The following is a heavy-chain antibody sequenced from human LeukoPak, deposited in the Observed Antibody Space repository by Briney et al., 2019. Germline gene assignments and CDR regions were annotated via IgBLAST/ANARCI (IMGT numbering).Heavy chain of an antibody. CDR1: GGSFSGYY. D-gene: IGHD3-10*01. CDR2: INHSGST. CDR3: ARARITMVRGVIITSHFDY. V-gene: IGHV4-34*01. Sequence: SETLSLTCAVYGGSFSGYYWSWIRQPPGKGLEWIGEINHSGSTNYNPSLKSRVTISVDTSKNQFSLKLSSVTAADTAVYYCARARITMVRGVIITSHFDYWGQGTLVTVSS. J-gene: IGHJ4*02.